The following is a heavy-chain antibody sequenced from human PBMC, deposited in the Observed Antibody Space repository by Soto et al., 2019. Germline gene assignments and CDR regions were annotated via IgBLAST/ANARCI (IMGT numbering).Heavy chain of an antibody. Sequence: ETLSLTCTVSGGSISSSSYYWGWIRQPPGKGLEWIGSIYYSGSTYYNPSLKSRVTISVDTSTSTAYMELRSLRSDDTAVYYCAREPVAGIWFDPWGQGTLVTVSS. D-gene: IGHD6-19*01. CDR2: IYYSGST. V-gene: IGHV4-39*02. CDR1: GGSISSSSYY. J-gene: IGHJ5*02. CDR3: AREPVAGIWFDP.